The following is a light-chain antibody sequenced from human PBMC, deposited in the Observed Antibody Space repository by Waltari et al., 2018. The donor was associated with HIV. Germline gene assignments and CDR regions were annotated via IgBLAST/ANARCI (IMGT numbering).Light chain of an antibody. Sequence: QSVLTQPPSASGTPGQRVTISCSGSRSNIGSKYVYWYQQLPGTAPKLLNYRNNQRPSGVPDRFSGSKSGTSASLAISGLRSEDEADYYCTAWDDSLSGVVFGGGTKLTVL. CDR3: TAWDDSLSGVV. CDR1: RSNIGSKY. V-gene: IGLV1-47*01. J-gene: IGLJ2*01. CDR2: RNN.